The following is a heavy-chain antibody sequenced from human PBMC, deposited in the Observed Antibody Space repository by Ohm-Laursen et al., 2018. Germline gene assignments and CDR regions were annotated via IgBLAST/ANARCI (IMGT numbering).Heavy chain of an antibody. CDR1: GFTFSSYW. V-gene: IGHV3-7*01. CDR3: ARDLEGFDY. CDR2: IKEDGSQK. J-gene: IGHJ4*02. Sequence: SLRLSCTASGFTFSSYWMTWVRQAPGKELEWVANIKEDGSQKNYVDSVKGRFTISRDNANNSLYLQMNSLRAEDTAVYYCARDLEGFDYWGQGTLVTVSS. D-gene: IGHD1-1*01.